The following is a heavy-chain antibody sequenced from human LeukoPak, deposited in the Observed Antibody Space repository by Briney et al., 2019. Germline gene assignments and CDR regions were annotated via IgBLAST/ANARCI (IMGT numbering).Heavy chain of an antibody. CDR2: INPNSGGT. CDR3: ARDLSGSYDY. D-gene: IGHD1-26*01. Sequence: ASVKVSCKASGYTXTGNYIHRVRQAPGQGLEWMGLINPNSGGTNYAQKFQGRVTLTKDTSITTGYMELSSLRSDDTAVYYCARDLSGSYDYWGQGTLVTVSS. J-gene: IGHJ4*02. V-gene: IGHV1-2*02. CDR1: GYTXTGNY.